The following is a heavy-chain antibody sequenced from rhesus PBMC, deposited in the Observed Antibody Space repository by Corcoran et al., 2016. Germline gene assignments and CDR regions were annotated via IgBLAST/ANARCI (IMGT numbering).Heavy chain of an antibody. CDR3: ARDGAGWLGFDF. V-gene: IGHV4-80*01. CDR1: GASVSSFW. J-gene: IGHJ4*01. Sequence: VQLQESGPGLVKPSETLSLSCAVAGASVSSFWWTWIRQPPGKGLEGIGEINPSGATTDSNPSLKSRVTFSKDASKNEVLLRLNSVTAADTAVYFCARDGAGWLGFDFWGQGVLVTVSS. D-gene: IGHD6-31*01. CDR2: INPSGATT.